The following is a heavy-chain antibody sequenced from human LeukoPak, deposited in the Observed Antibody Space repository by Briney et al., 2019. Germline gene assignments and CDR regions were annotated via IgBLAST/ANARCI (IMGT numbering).Heavy chain of an antibody. V-gene: IGHV3-7*01. CDR2: IKQDGSEK. CDR1: GFTFTNNF. CDR3: AREGGGSCFDY. J-gene: IGHJ4*02. D-gene: IGHD2-15*01. Sequence: PGGSLRLSCAASGFTFTNNFMSWVRQVPGKGLEWVANIKQDGSEKYYVDSVKGRFTISRDNAKNSLYLQMNSLRAEDTAVYYCAREGGGSCFDYWGQGTLVTVSS.